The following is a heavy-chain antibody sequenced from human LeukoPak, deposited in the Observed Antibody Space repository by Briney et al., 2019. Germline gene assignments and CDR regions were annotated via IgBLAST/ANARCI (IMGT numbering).Heavy chain of an antibody. J-gene: IGHJ3*02. D-gene: IGHD1-26*01. Sequence: GGSLRLSCAASGFTFSSYSMNWVRQAPGKGLEWVSSISSSSSYIYYADSVKGRFTISRDNAKNSLYLQMNSLRAEDTAVYYCARAGIVGATNPGAFDIWGQGTMVTVSS. CDR2: ISSSSSYI. V-gene: IGHV3-21*01. CDR1: GFTFSSYS. CDR3: ARAGIVGATNPGAFDI.